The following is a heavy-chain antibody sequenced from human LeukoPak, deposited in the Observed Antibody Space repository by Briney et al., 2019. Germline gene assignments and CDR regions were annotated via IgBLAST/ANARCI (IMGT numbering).Heavy chain of an antibody. CDR1: GGSISNYY. D-gene: IGHD5-18*01. CDR2: IYYSGGT. V-gene: IGHV4-59*01. Sequence: SETLSLTCTVSGGSISNYYWSWIRQPPGKGLEWIGYIYYSGGTNYNPSLKSRVTISVDTSKNQFSLKLSSVTAADTAVYYCARSGYSYGADAFDIWGQGTMVTVSS. CDR3: ARSGYSYGADAFDI. J-gene: IGHJ3*02.